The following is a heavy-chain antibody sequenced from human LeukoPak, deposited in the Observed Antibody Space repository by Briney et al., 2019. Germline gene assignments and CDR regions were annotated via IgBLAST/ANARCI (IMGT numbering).Heavy chain of an antibody. CDR2: ISDGST. J-gene: IGHJ4*02. CDR3: AMNLAYSGSYRFFDY. Sequence: GGSLRLSCAASGFTFSSYAMSWVRQAPGKGLEWGSAISDGSTYYADSVKGRFTISRDNSKNTLYLQMNSLRAEDTAVYYCAMNLAYSGSYRFFDYWGQGTLVTVSS. CDR1: GFTFSSYA. D-gene: IGHD1-26*01. V-gene: IGHV3-23*01.